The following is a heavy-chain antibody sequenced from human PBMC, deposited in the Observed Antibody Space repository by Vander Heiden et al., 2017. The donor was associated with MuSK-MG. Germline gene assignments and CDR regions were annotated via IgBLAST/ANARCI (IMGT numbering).Heavy chain of an antibody. CDR3: ASSLRIAGAGKNWFDP. CDR1: GGTFSSYA. V-gene: IGHV1-69*06. D-gene: IGHD6-19*01. Sequence: QVQLVQSGAEVKKPGSSVKVSCKASGGTFSSYAISWVRQAPGQGLEWMGGIIPIFGTANYAQKFQGRVTITADKSTSTAYMELSSLRSEDTAVYYCASSLRIAGAGKNWFDPWGQGTLVTVSS. J-gene: IGHJ5*02. CDR2: IIPIFGTA.